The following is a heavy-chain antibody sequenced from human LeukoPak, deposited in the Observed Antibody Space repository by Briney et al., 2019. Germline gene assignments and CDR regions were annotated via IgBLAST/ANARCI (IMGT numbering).Heavy chain of an antibody. J-gene: IGHJ4*02. CDR2: ISWNSGSI. CDR3: VKDYQVGNSPAFGDY. CDR1: GFTLDDYA. Sequence: PGGSLRLSCAASGFTLDDYAMHWVRQAPGKGLEWVSGISWNSGSIGYADSVEGRFTISRDNAKNSLYLQMNSLRVEDTAVYYCVKDYQVGNSPAFGDYWGQGTLVTISS. D-gene: IGHD1-26*01. V-gene: IGHV3-9*01.